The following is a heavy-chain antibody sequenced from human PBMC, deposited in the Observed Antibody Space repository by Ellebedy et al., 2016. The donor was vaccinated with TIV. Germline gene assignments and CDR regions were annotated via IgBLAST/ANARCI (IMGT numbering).Heavy chain of an antibody. CDR2: ISYDGSNK. D-gene: IGHD2/OR15-2a*01. V-gene: IGHV3-30-3*01. CDR1: GFTFSSYA. J-gene: IGHJ4*02. CDR3: ARSFVIGGMVVGY. Sequence: PGGSLRLSCAASGFTFSSYAMHWVRQAPGKGLEWVAVISYDGSNKYYADSVKGRFTISRDNSKNTVSLQMNSLRAEDTAVYYCARSFVIGGMVVGYWGQGTLVTVSS.